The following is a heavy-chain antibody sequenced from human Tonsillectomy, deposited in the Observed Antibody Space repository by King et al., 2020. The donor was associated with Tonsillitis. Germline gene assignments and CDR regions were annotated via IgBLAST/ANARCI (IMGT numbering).Heavy chain of an antibody. V-gene: IGHV3-11*01. CDR2: ISSSGSTI. CDR1: GFTFSDYY. CDR3: ARRGPDSSGYYSGWAFDI. D-gene: IGHD3-22*01. J-gene: IGHJ3*02. Sequence: VQLVESGGGLVKPGGSLRLSCAASGFTFSDYYMSWIRQAPGKGLEWVSYISSSGSTIYYADSVKGRFTISRDNAKNSLYLQTNSLRAEETAVYYCARRGPDSSGYYSGWAFDIWGQGTMVTVSS.